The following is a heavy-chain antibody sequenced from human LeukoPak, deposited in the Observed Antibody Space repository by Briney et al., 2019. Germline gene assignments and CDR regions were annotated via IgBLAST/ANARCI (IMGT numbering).Heavy chain of an antibody. J-gene: IGHJ4*02. CDR3: AKGHRYCTSGNCTSPVDY. CDR2: IYGGGGRT. V-gene: IGHV3-23*01. Sequence: RGALRLSCVMSRFTLNKYAMSWVRPAPGKGRGWVSPIYGGGGRTYHTDSVKGRFTISRDNSKNTLYMQMNSLRADDTAVYYCAKGHRYCTSGNCTSPVDYWGQGTLVTVSS. CDR1: RFTLNKYA. D-gene: IGHD2-15*01.